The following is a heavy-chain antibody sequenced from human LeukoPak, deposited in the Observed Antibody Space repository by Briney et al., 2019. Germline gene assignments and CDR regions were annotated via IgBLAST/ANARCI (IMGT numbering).Heavy chain of an antibody. CDR2: IDYSGST. CDR3: ARLMNNDNSGDAVTFDM. D-gene: IGHD3-22*01. Sequence: SSETLSLTCAVSGHSISSGEYWGWIRQTPGKGLEWIGYIDYSGSTRYNPSIQSRVTISVDTSKNQFSLKLTSVTATDTAVYYCARLMNNDNSGDAVTFDMWGQGTVVTVFS. J-gene: IGHJ3*02. V-gene: IGHV4-38-2*01. CDR1: GHSISSGEY.